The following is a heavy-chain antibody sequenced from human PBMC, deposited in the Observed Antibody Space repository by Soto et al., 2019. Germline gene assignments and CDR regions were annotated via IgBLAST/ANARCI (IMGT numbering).Heavy chain of an antibody. CDR3: ARGHYFGSGSTD. V-gene: IGHV4-30-2*06. CDR1: GDSISGGGFS. D-gene: IGHD3-10*01. Sequence: SETLSLTCAVSGDSISGGGFSWNWIRQSPGKGLEWIGYIYPSGTSYFNPSLKSRVSISLDKSRNQFSLRLSSMTAADTAVSYCARGHYFGSGSTDWGHGTLVTVSS. J-gene: IGHJ4*01. CDR2: IYPSGTS.